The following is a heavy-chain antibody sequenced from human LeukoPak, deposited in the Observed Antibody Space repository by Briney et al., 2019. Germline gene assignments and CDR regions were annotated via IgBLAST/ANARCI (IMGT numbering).Heavy chain of an antibody. CDR3: ARGQGDFWSGYYCYYYMDV. D-gene: IGHD3-3*01. CDR2: ISSSSGTI. Sequence: PGGSLRLSCAASGFTFSSYIMNGVRQAPRKGLEWGSYISSSSGTIYNADSVTGRFTISRDNAKNSLYLQMNSLRAEDTALYYCARGQGDFWSGYYCYYYMDVWGKGTTVTVSS. V-gene: IGHV3-48*04. CDR1: GFTFSSYI. J-gene: IGHJ6*03.